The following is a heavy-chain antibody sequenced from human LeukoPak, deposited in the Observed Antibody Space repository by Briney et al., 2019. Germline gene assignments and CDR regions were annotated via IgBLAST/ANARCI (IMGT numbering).Heavy chain of an antibody. CDR1: GGSISSYY. CDR2: IYYSGST. Sequence: SETLSLTCTVSGGSISSYYWSWIRQPPGKGLEWIGYIYYSGSTNYNPSLKSRVTISVDTSKNQFSLKLSSVTAADTAVYYCARDRPCGSGSCWGQGTLVTVSS. D-gene: IGHD3-10*01. J-gene: IGHJ4*02. V-gene: IGHV4-59*12. CDR3: ARDRPCGSGSC.